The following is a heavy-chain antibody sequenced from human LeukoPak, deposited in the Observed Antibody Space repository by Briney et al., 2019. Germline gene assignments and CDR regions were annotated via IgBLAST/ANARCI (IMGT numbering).Heavy chain of an antibody. V-gene: IGHV4-39*01. J-gene: IGHJ4*02. D-gene: IGHD3-22*01. CDR1: GGFIGISSFY. CDR2: LAYSGST. Sequence: SETLALTCTFSGGFIGISSFYFACIRHTPGKALEWIRRLAYSGSTYYKSSLKSRVTLSVDAAKNQFSLNLTSVTAADTALFYCASSTSYYYDTSGYFEYWGQGILVTVSS. CDR3: ASSTSYYYDTSGYFEY.